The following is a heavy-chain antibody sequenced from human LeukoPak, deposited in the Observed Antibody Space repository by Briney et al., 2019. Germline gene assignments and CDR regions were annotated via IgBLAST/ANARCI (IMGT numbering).Heavy chain of an antibody. CDR2: INPNSGGT. V-gene: IGHV1-2*02. Sequence: ASVKVSCKASGYTFTGYYMHWVRQAPGQGLEWMGWINPNSGGTNYAQKFQGRATMTRDTSISPAYMEPSRLRSDDTAVYYCARDPPMATRAGDYWGQGTLVTVSS. CDR1: GYTFTGYY. D-gene: IGHD5-12*01. J-gene: IGHJ4*02. CDR3: ARDPPMATRAGDY.